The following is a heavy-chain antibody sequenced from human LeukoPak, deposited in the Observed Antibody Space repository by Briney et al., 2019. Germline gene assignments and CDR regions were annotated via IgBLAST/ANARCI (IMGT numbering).Heavy chain of an antibody. J-gene: IGHJ5*02. CDR3: AKERYHDRGGYNWFDP. CDR1: GFTVSANY. V-gene: IGHV3-53*01. CDR2: IYSGGTT. Sequence: GGSLRLSCAASGFTVSANYMSWVRQAPGKGLEWVSIIYSGGTTYYADSVKGRFTISRDNSKNTLYLQMNSLRAEDTAVYYCAKERYHDRGGYNWFDPWGQGTLVTVSS. D-gene: IGHD3-22*01.